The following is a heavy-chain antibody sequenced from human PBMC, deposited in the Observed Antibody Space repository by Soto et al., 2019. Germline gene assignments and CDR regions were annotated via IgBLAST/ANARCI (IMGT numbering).Heavy chain of an antibody. CDR3: AKDLYSSGWYRSVSPFDY. V-gene: IGHV3-30*18. D-gene: IGHD6-19*01. CDR1: GFTFSSYG. CDR2: ISYDGSNK. J-gene: IGHJ4*02. Sequence: QVQLVESGGGVVQPGRSLRLSCAASGFTFSSYGMHWVRQAPGKGLEWVAVISYDGSNKYYADSVKGRFTITRDNSKNTLYLQMNSLRAEDTAVYYCAKDLYSSGWYRSVSPFDYWGQGTLVTVSS.